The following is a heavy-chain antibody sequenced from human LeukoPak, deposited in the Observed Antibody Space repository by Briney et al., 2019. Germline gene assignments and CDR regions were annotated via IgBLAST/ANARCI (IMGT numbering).Heavy chain of an antibody. Sequence: GGSLRLSCAASGFTFSSYSMDWVRQAPGKGLEWVSSISSSSSYIYYADSVKGRFTISRDNAKNSLYLQMNSLRAEDTAVYYCARDLTMVRGVNNDWGQGTLVTVSS. CDR3: ARDLTMVRGVNND. CDR1: GFTFSSYS. D-gene: IGHD3-10*01. J-gene: IGHJ4*02. CDR2: ISSSSSYI. V-gene: IGHV3-21*01.